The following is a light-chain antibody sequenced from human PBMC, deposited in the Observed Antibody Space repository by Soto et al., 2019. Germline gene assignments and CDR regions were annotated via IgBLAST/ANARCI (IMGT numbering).Light chain of an antibody. Sequence: EIVVTQSPATLSLSPGERATLSCRASQSVSSYFAWYQQKPGQAPRLLIYDASNRATGIPARFSGSGSGTDFTLTISSLEPEDVAVYYCQQRGTWPPTFGPGTNVDIK. CDR3: QQRGTWPPT. J-gene: IGKJ3*01. V-gene: IGKV3-11*01. CDR1: QSVSSY. CDR2: DAS.